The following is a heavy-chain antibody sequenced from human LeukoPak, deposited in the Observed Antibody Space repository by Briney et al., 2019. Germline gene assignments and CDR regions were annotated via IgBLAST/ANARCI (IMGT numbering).Heavy chain of an antibody. CDR2: IYPGDSDT. CDR1: GYSFTSYW. D-gene: IGHD6-19*01. CDR3: ARLFKARGAAVAGFFDY. Sequence: GESLKISCKGSGYSFTSYWIGWVRQMPGKGLEWMGIIYPGDSDTRYSPSFQGQVTISADKSISTAYLQWSSLKASDTAMYYCARLFKARGAAVAGFFDYWGQGTLVTVSS. J-gene: IGHJ4*02. V-gene: IGHV5-51*01.